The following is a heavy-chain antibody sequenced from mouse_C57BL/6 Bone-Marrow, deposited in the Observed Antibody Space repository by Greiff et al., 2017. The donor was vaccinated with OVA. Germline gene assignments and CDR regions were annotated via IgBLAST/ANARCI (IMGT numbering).Heavy chain of an antibody. J-gene: IGHJ4*01. CDR3: ARVGVYYYAMDY. CDR2: ISDAGSYT. CDR1: GFTFSSYA. Sequence: EVQLEQSGAGLVKPGASLKLSCAASGFTFSSYAMHWVHQTPEKRLEWVATISDAGSYTYYPNKVKGRFTISRDNAKNNLYLQLSHLKSEDTAMYYCARVGVYYYAMDYWGQGTSVTVSS. D-gene: IGHD3-1*01. V-gene: IGHV5-4*01.